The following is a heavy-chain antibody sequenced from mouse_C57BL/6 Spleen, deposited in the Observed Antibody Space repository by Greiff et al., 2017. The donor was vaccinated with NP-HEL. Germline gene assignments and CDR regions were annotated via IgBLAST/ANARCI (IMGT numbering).Heavy chain of an antibody. V-gene: IGHV1-52*01. CDR1: GYTFTSYW. CDR2: IDPSDSET. J-gene: IGHJ2*01. D-gene: IGHD3-2*02. CDR3: ARQLRLRKDFDY. Sequence: VQLQQSGAELVRPGSSVKLSCKASGYTFTSYWMHWVKQRPIQGLEWIGNIDPSDSETHYNQKFKDKATLTVDKSSSTAYMQLSSLTSEDSAVYYCARQLRLRKDFDYWGQGTTLTVSS.